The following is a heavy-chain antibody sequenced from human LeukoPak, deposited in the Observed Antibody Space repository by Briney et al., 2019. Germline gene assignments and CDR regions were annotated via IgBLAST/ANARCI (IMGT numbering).Heavy chain of an antibody. D-gene: IGHD4-17*01. CDR2: IYSGGST. V-gene: IGHV3-53*01. Sequence: TGGSLRLSCTVSGFTVSSDSMSWVRQAPGKGLEWGSFIYSGGSTHYSDSVKGRFTISRDNSKNTLYLQMNSLRAEDTAVYYCARVTGDYPYYYYYYMDVWGKGTTVTVSS. CDR1: GFTVSSDS. J-gene: IGHJ6*03. CDR3: ARVTGDYPYYYYYYMDV.